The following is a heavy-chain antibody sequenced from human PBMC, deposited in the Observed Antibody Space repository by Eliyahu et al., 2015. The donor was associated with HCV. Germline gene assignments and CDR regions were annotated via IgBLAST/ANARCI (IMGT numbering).Heavy chain of an antibody. CDR3: ARDDCSSTSCYWXFDY. V-gene: IGHV3-48*02. CDR2: ISTTGSTI. D-gene: IGHD2-2*01. Sequence: EVQLVESGGGLVQSGGSLXLSCAASGXXFXSYSMNWVRQAPGKGLGWVSYISTTGSTIYYADSVKGRFTISRDKAKNSVYLQMNSLRDEDTAVYYCARDDCSSTSCYWXFDYWGQGTLVTVSS. CDR1: GXXFXSYS. J-gene: IGHJ4*02.